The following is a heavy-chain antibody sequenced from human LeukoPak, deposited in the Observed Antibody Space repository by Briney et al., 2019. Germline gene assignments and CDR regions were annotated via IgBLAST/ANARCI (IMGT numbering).Heavy chain of an antibody. J-gene: IGHJ3*02. CDR3: ARSTWSTDAFDI. V-gene: IGHV3-7*01. CDR2: INQDGTEK. Sequence: PGGSLRLSCAASGFTFTTYWMAWVRQFPGKGLEWVANINQDGTEKYSVDSVKGRFTISRDNAKNSLYLQMDSLRAEDTAVYYCARSTWSTDAFDIWGQGTMVTVSS. CDR1: GFTFTTYW. D-gene: IGHD1-1*01.